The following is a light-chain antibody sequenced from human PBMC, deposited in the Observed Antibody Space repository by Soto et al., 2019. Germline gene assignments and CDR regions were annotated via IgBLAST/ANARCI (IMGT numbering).Light chain of an antibody. CDR2: DVS. CDR3: NSYTTTSTPV. Sequence: QSVLTQPASVSGSPGQSITISCTGTSSDVGGYNSVSWYQQHPGEAPKLMIYDVSNRPSGVSNRFSGSKSGNTASLTISGRQAEDEADYYCNSYTTTSTPVFGGGTKLTVL. J-gene: IGLJ2*01. CDR1: SSDVGGYNS. V-gene: IGLV2-14*03.